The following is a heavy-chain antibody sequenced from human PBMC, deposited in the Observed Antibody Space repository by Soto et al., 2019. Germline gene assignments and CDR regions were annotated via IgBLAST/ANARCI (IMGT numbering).Heavy chain of an antibody. J-gene: IGHJ3*02. CDR2: IYPADSDT. Sequence: LGESLKISCKGSGYSFTTNCIAWVRQMPGKGLEWMGIIYPADSDTRYSPSFQGQVTILADKSISTAYLQWSSLKASDTAMYYCASPSHRRDDAFDIWGQGTMVTVS. V-gene: IGHV5-51*01. CDR3: ASPSHRRDDAFDI. CDR1: GYSFTTNC.